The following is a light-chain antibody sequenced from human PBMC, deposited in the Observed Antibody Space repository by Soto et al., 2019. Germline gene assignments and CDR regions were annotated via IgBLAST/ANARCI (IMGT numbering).Light chain of an antibody. J-gene: IGKJ1*01. CDR2: AAS. CDR3: QQSYSTPPT. V-gene: IGKV1-39*01. Sequence: DIQMTQSPSSLSASVGDRVTITCRASQSISSYLNWYQQKPGKAPKLLIYAASSLQSGVPSRFSGSGSGTDFTITISSLQPEDCATYYCQQSYSTPPTFGQGTKVEIK. CDR1: QSISSY.